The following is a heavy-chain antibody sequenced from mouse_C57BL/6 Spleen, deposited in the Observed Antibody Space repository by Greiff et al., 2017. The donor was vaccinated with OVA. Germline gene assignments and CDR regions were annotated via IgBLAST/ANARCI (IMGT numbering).Heavy chain of an antibody. CDR1: GYTFTSYT. CDR2: INPSSGYT. CDR3: ARGEGFGIITTVFDY. V-gene: IGHV1-4*01. Sequence: QVQLQQSGAELARPGASVKMSCKASGYTFTSYTMHWVKQRPGQGLEWIGYINPSSGYTKYNQKFKDKATLTAGKSSSTAYMQLSSLTSEDSAVYYCARGEGFGIITTVFDYWGQGTTLTVSS. J-gene: IGHJ2*01. D-gene: IGHD1-1*01.